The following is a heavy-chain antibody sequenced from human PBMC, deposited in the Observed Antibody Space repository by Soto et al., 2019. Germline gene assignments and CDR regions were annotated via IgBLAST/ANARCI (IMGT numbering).Heavy chain of an antibody. V-gene: IGHV3-30-3*01. CDR3: ARAPTSRFDY. CDR1: GFTLSTFA. Sequence: WGSLRLSCSASGFTLSTFAVHWVRQAPGKGLEWVAVISADGTNKYYADSVKGRFTISRDNSKNTLFLQMDSLRTEDTAMYYCARAPTSRFDYWRQGTLVTVSS. CDR2: ISADGTNK. J-gene: IGHJ4*02.